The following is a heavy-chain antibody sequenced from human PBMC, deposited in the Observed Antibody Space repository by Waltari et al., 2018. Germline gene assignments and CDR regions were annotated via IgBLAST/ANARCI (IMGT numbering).Heavy chain of an antibody. CDR2: IYHSGST. Sequence: QVQLQESGPGLVKPSETLSLTYTVSGYSISSGYYWGWIRQPPGKGLEWIGSIYHSGSTYYNPSLKSRVTISVDTSKNQFSLKLSSVTAADTAVYYCARNRGFDYWGQGTLVTVSS. V-gene: IGHV4-38-2*02. J-gene: IGHJ4*02. CDR3: ARNRGFDY. CDR1: GYSISSGYY.